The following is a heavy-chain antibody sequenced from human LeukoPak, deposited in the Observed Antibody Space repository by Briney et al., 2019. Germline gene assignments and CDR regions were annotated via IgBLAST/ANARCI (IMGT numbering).Heavy chain of an antibody. CDR2: ISSSSSYI. J-gene: IGHJ6*02. CDR1: GFTFSSYS. Sequence: PGGSLRLSCAASGFTFSSYSMNWVRQAPGKGLEWVSSISSSSSYIYYADSVKGRFTISRDNAKNSLYLQMNSLRAEDTAVYYCARDRVGYGDQYYYYGMDVWGQGPRSPSP. CDR3: ARDRVGYGDQYYYYGMDV. D-gene: IGHD4-17*01. V-gene: IGHV3-21*01.